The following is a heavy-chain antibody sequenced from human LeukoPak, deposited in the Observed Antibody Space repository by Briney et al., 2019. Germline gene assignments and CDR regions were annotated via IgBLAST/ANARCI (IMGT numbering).Heavy chain of an antibody. CDR2: ISGSGYST. V-gene: IGHV3-23*01. J-gene: IGHJ4*02. CDR3: AKVLGMYGSSGYAWYFDY. CDR1: GFTFSSYA. D-gene: IGHD6-25*01. Sequence: GGSLRLSCTAPGFTFSSYAMSWVRQAPGKGLEWVSIISGSGYSTYYADSAKGRFTISRDNSKNTLYLQMTSLRAENTAVYYCAKVLGMYGSSGYAWYFDYWGQGTLVTVSS.